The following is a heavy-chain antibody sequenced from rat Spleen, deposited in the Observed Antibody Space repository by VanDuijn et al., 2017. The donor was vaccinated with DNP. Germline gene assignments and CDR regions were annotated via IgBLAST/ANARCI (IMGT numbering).Heavy chain of an antibody. V-gene: IGHV2-34*01. J-gene: IGHJ2*01. D-gene: IGHD1-2*01. CDR3: ARDLRYYTTYGAFFDY. CDR1: GFSLTSFA. CDR2: MRDDGDT. Sequence: QVQLKESGPGLVQPSETLSLTCTVSGFSLTSFAVNWVRQPPGKGLEWMGKMRDDGDTSYNSALKSRLSISRDTSKNQIFLKMNRLQTEDTGTYFCARDLRYYTTYGAFFDYWGQGVMVTVSS.